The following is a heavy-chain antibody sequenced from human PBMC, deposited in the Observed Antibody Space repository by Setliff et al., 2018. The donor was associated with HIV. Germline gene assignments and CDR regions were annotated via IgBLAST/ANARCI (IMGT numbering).Heavy chain of an antibody. CDR2: INAGNGNT. V-gene: IGHV1-3*01. CDR1: GYTFTSYA. J-gene: IGHJ6*02. CDR3: ARGAFIGYGWSYFGMDA. Sequence: ASVKVSCKASGYTFTSYAMHWVRQAPGQRLEWMGWINAGNGNTKYSQKFQGRVTITRDTSASTAYMELSSLRSEDTAVYYCARGAFIGYGWSYFGMDAWGQGTTVTVSS. D-gene: IGHD3-22*01.